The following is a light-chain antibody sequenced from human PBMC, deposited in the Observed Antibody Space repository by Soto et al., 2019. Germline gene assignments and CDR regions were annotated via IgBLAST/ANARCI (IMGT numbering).Light chain of an antibody. Sequence: DIHLTHSPSSLPASVGDRVTITSRPSQDISNYVNWYQQKQGKTAKLLIYDASNLERGVPSRLSRSGSGTDFTFTISSLRHEDDATYYCRQYDNLPRWTFGQGTKVDIK. V-gene: IGKV1-33*01. CDR2: DAS. CDR1: QDISNY. J-gene: IGKJ1*01. CDR3: RQYDNLPRWT.